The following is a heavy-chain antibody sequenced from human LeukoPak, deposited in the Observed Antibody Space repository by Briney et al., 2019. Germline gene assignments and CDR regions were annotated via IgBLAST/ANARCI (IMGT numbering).Heavy chain of an antibody. CDR1: GGSITTYY. Sequence: SETLSLTCTVSGGSITTYYWTWIRQPPGKGLEWIGYIYYSGSTNYHPSLKSRLTLSVDTSTKQFSLKLSSVTAADTAMYYCARGLLVGNTGYYFDYWGQGTLVTVSS. D-gene: IGHD1-26*01. V-gene: IGHV4-59*01. CDR2: IYYSGST. J-gene: IGHJ4*02. CDR3: ARGLLVGNTGYYFDY.